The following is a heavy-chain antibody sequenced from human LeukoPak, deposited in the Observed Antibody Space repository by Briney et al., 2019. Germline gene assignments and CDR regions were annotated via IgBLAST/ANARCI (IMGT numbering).Heavy chain of an antibody. CDR2: ISSSSSTI. CDR1: GFTFNTYS. CDR3: ARVYTSSWYDY. D-gene: IGHD6-13*01. Sequence: GGSLRLSRAASGFTFNTYSMNWVRQAPGKGLEWVSYISSSSSTIKYADSVKGRFTISRDNAKNSLFLQMNSLRAEDTAVYYCARVYTSSWYDYWGQGTLVTVSS. J-gene: IGHJ4*02. V-gene: IGHV3-48*01.